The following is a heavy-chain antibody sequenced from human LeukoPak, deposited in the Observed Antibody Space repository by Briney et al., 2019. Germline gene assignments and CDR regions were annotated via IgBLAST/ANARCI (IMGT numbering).Heavy chain of an antibody. D-gene: IGHD2-21*02. CDR2: IETDGSAT. CDR3: AKAADSVVVTAIRPNWFDP. J-gene: IGHJ5*02. V-gene: IGHV3-74*01. CDR1: GFTLRGYG. Sequence: GGSLRLSCAASGFTLRGYGMHWVRQTPGKGLEWVSAIETDGSATTYADSVEGRFSISRDNAKNTLYLQMNSLRAEDTAVYYCAKAADSVVVTAIRPNWFDPWGQGTLVTVSS.